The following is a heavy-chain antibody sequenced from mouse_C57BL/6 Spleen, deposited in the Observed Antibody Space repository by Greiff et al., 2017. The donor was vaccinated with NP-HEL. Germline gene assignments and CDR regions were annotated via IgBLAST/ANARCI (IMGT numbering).Heavy chain of an antibody. Sequence: QVQLQQPGAELVKPGASVKMSCKASGYTFTSYWITWVKQRPGQGLEWIGDIYPGSGSTNYNEKFKSKATLTVDTSSSTAYMQLSSLTSEDSAVYDCARSGAYYSNPGDYWGQGTSVTVSS. CDR2: IYPGSGST. CDR3: ARSGAYYSNPGDY. D-gene: IGHD2-5*01. J-gene: IGHJ4*01. V-gene: IGHV1-55*01. CDR1: GYTFTSYW.